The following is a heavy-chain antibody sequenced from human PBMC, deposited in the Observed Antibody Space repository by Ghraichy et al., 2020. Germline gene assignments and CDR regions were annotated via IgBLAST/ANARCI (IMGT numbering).Heavy chain of an antibody. V-gene: IGHV4-61*01. J-gene: IGHJ4*02. CDR3: ARDEAIRRQFDY. Sequence: SETLSHTCTVSGGSVSSGSYYWSWIRQPPGKGLEWIGYIYYSGSTNYNPSLKSRVTISVDTSKNQFSLKLSSVTAADTAVYYCARDEAIRRQFDYWGQGTLVTVSS. CDR2: IYYSGST. D-gene: IGHD3-16*01. CDR1: GGSVSSGSYY.